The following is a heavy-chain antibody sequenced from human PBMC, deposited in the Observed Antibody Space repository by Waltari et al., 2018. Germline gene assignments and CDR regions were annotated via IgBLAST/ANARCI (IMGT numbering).Heavy chain of an antibody. CDR3: TRDTGDPYYYYYGMDV. CDR2: IRSKAYGGTT. V-gene: IGHV3-49*04. J-gene: IGHJ6*02. D-gene: IGHD3-16*01. Sequence: EVKLVESGGGLVQPGRSLRLSCTAYGFTFGDSAMSWVRSAPGTRLEWVGFIRSKAYGGTTEYAASVKGRFNISRDDSKSIAYLQMNSLKTEDTAVYYCTRDTGDPYYYYYGMDVWGQGTTVTVSS. CDR1: GFTFGDSA.